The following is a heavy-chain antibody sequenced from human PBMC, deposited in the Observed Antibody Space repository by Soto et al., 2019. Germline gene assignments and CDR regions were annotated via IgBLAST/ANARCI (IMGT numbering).Heavy chain of an antibody. CDR1: GGTFSSYA. V-gene: IGHV1-69*13. J-gene: IGHJ4*02. D-gene: IGHD6-19*01. CDR3: AKDSSGSSGWYDY. Sequence: SVKVSCKASGGTFSSYAISWVRQAPGQGLEWMGGIIPIFGTANYAQKFQGRVTITADESTSTAYMELSSLRSEDTAVYYCAKDSSGSSGWYDYWGQGTLDTVSS. CDR2: IIPIFGTA.